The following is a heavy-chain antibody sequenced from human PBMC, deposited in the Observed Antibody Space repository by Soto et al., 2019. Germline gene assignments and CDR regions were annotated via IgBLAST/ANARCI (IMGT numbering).Heavy chain of an antibody. V-gene: IGHV4-4*07. CDR1: GVSVTSYT. J-gene: IGHJ4*02. CDR2: VFSSVSA. CDR3: ARDGMTTGDT. Sequence: ASETLSLTCIVSGVSVTSYTWSWVRQPANKGLEWIGRVFSSVSATYNSSLKSRVSISMDTAENRISLKLDSVTAADAGVYFCARDGMTTGDTWGPGTLVTVSS. D-gene: IGHD2-21*02.